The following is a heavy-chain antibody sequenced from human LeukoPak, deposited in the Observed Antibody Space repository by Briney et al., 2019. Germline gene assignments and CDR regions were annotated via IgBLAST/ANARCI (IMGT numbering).Heavy chain of an antibody. CDR1: GFTFSSYS. CDR3: ASWGEGALDN. Sequence: GGSLRLSCAASGFTFSSYSMNWVRQAPGKGLEWISYISTSTTTIYYANSVKGRFTISRGNAKKSLYLQMNSLRVEDTGVYYCASWGEGALDNWGQGTLVTVSS. V-gene: IGHV3-48*01. J-gene: IGHJ4*02. CDR2: ISTSTTTI. D-gene: IGHD1-26*01.